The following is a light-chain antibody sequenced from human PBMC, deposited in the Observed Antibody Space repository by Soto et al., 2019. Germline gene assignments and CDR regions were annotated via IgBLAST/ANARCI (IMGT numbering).Light chain of an antibody. CDR2: DAS. V-gene: IGKV3-15*01. CDR3: HQYNSWPPGT. J-gene: IGKJ2*01. CDR1: QSISRS. Sequence: EIVLTQAPAILSVSPGERAALCCRASQSISRSLAWYQQKPGQAPRLLISDASTRATGIPARFSGSGSGTEFTLTISSLQSEDFALYYCHQYNSWPPGTFGQGTKVDIK.